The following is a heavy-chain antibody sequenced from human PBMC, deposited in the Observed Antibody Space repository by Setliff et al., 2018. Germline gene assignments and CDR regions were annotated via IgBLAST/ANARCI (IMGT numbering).Heavy chain of an antibody. Sequence: PSETLSLTCAVYGGSFSGYYWSWIRQPPGKRLEWIGEIIHGGSTNYNPSLKSRVTISMDTSKNQFSLKVRSVTAADTAVYYCARSFSRSGKFLLDYWGQGALVTVSS. CDR1: GGSFSGYY. V-gene: IGHV4-34*12. D-gene: IGHD1-26*01. CDR2: IIHGGST. J-gene: IGHJ4*02. CDR3: ARSFSRSGKFLLDY.